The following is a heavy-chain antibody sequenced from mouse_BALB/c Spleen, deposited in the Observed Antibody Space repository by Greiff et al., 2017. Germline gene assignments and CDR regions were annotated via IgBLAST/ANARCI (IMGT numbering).Heavy chain of an antibody. V-gene: IGHV1-14*01. D-gene: IGHD2-1*01. CDR2: INPYNDGT. CDR3: ARWNGNFPFAY. J-gene: IGHJ3*01. CDR1: GYTFTSYV. Sequence: VQLQQSGPELVKPGASVKMSCTASGYTFTSYVMPWVKQTPGQGLEWIGYINPYNDGTKYNEKFKGKATMTSDKSSSTAYMELSSLTSEDSAVYYCARWNGNFPFAYWGQGTLVTVSA.